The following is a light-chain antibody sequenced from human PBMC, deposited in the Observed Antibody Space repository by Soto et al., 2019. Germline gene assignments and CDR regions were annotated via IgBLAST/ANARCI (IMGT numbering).Light chain of an antibody. CDR3: QHYYSFPWT. Sequence: VIWMTQSPSLLSASTGDRVTISCLMSQGISSYLAWYQQKPGKAPELLIHAASTLQSGGPSRFSGSGSGTDFTLTISCLQSEDLSTYYCQHYYSFPWTFGQGTKVEIK. J-gene: IGKJ1*01. CDR1: QGISSY. V-gene: IGKV1D-8*03. CDR2: AAS.